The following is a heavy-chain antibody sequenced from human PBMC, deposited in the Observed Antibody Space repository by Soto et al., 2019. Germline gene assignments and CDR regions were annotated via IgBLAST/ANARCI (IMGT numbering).Heavy chain of an antibody. Sequence: SETLSLTCTVSGGSISSNSDYWGWIRQPPGKGLEWIGSVNDGRSPYYNPSLRSRITVNPDTSKNQFSLHLNSVTPEDTAVYYCAGTTSLQWYYMDVWDKGTTDTVSS. CDR2: VNDGRSP. CDR1: GGSISSNSDY. CDR3: AGTTSLQWYYMDV. J-gene: IGHJ6*03. D-gene: IGHD1-7*01. V-gene: IGHV4-39*01.